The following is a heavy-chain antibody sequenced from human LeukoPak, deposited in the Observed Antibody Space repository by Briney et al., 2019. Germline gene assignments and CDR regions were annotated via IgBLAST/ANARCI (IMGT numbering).Heavy chain of an antibody. Sequence: SETLSLTCAVYGGSFSGYYLSWIRQPPGKGLECIGEINHSGSTNYNPSLKSRVTISVDTSKNQFSLKLSSVTAADTAVYYCARGADIVATTIDYWGQGTLVTVSS. CDR2: INHSGST. CDR1: GGSFSGYY. J-gene: IGHJ4*02. V-gene: IGHV4-34*01. D-gene: IGHD5-12*01. CDR3: ARGADIVATTIDY.